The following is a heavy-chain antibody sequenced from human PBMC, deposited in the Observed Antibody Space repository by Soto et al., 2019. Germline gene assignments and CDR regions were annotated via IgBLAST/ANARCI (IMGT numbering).Heavy chain of an antibody. V-gene: IGHV3-15*01. CDR3: IIFGYNNRERFDY. J-gene: IGHJ4*02. Sequence: GSLRLSCVTSGLTIDNAWVSWVRQAPGKGLEWVGRLKSETDGGTAEYAAPVKGRFTISRDDSQSTLFLQMNSLSTEDTAVYYCIIFGYNNRERFDYWGQGSPVTVSS. CDR1: GLTIDNAW. CDR2: LKSETDGGTA. D-gene: IGHD6-25*01.